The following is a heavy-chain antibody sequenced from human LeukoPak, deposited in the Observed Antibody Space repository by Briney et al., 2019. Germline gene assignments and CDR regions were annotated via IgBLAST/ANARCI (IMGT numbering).Heavy chain of an antibody. CDR3: ARHGWDYPSGTYYTFDP. CDR1: GGSFSGYY. CDR2: VSYSGSP. J-gene: IGHJ5*02. Sequence: PSETLSLTCAVYGGSFSGYYWSWIRQPPGKGLEWIGSVSYSGSPYYNPSLKSRVTTSVDTSKNQFSLRLSSVTATDTAMYYCARHGWDYPSGTYYTFDPWGQGTLVTVSS. D-gene: IGHD3-10*01. V-gene: IGHV4-34*01.